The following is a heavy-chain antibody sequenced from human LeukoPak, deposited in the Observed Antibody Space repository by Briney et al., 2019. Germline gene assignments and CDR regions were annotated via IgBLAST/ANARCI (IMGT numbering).Heavy chain of an antibody. D-gene: IGHD4-17*01. CDR2: IHYSGST. J-gene: IGHJ5*02. CDR1: GGSVSSGRHY. Sequence: PSETLSLTCTVSGGSVSSGRHYWSWIRQSPGKGLDWIAYIHYSGSTNYNPSLRSRVTISLDTSKNQFSLRVNSVTAADTAVYYCARRTTVTPNWFDPWGQGALVTVSS. V-gene: IGHV4-61*01. CDR3: ARRTTVTPNWFDP.